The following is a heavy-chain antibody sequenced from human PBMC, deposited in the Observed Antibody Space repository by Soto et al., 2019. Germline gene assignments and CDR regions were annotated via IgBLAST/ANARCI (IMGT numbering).Heavy chain of an antibody. J-gene: IGHJ4*02. Sequence: SVTSSVGGGYISGYYWSRIRKTPGKGLEWIAYMYYSGSTNYNPSLKGRVTISIDTSKNQFSLKLSSVTAADTAVYYCARRDSSGWYSYFDYWGQGALVTVSS. CDR1: GGYISGYY. CDR2: MYYSGST. V-gene: IGHV4-59*08. CDR3: ARRDSSGWYSYFDY. D-gene: IGHD6-19*01.